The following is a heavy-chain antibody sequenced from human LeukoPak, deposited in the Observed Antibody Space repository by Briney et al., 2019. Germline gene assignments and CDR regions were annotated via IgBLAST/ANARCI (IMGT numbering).Heavy chain of an antibody. V-gene: IGHV3-9*01. Sequence: SLRLSCAASGFTFDDYAMHWVRQAPGKGLEWVSGISWNSGSIGYADSVKGRFTISRDNTKKSLYLQLNSLRPEDSAVYYCARPRGCGSARCNNFDYWGQGTLVTVSS. CDR3: ARPRGCGSARCNNFDY. CDR2: ISWNSGSI. J-gene: IGHJ4*02. CDR1: GFTFDDYA. D-gene: IGHD2-2*01.